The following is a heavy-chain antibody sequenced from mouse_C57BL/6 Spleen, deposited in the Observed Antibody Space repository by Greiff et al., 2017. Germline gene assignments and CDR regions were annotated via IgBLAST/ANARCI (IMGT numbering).Heavy chain of an antibody. Sequence: QVQLKQPGAELVKPGASVKMSCKASGYTFTSYWITWVKQRPGQGLEWIGDIYPGSGSTNYNEKFKSKATLTVDTSSSTAYMQLSSLTSEDSAVYYCAMIFSITTVVATDFDYWGQGTTLTVSS. CDR2: IYPGSGST. D-gene: IGHD1-1*01. CDR1: GYTFTSYW. V-gene: IGHV1-55*01. CDR3: AMIFSITTVVATDFDY. J-gene: IGHJ2*01.